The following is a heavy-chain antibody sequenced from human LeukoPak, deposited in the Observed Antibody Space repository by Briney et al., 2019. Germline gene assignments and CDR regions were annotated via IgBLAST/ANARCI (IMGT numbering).Heavy chain of an antibody. CDR1: GDSVCSNSAA. CDR3: ARVDQTPQYSGIHHNWFDP. D-gene: IGHD3-10*01. Sequence: SQTLSLTCAISGDSVCSNSAAWNWLRQSPSRGLEWLGRTYYRSKWYNDYAVSVKSRITINPDTSKNQFSLQLNSVTPEDTAVYYCARVDQTPQYSGIHHNWFDPWGQGTLVTVSS. V-gene: IGHV6-1*01. CDR2: TYYRSKWYN. J-gene: IGHJ5*02.